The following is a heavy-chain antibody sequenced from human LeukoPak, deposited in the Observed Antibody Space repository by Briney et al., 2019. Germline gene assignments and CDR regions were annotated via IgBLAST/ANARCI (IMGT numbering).Heavy chain of an antibody. CDR3: ARSTYYYDSSGSGYYYYYGMDV. D-gene: IGHD3-22*01. CDR1: GFTFSDRY. V-gene: IGHV3-30*04. CDR2: ISYDGSNK. J-gene: IGHJ6*02. Sequence: PGGSLRLSCAASGFTFSDRYMGWVRQAPGKGLEWVAVISYDGSNKYYADSVKGRFTISRDNAKNSLYLRMNSLRAEDTAVYYCARSTYYYDSSGSGYYYYYGMDVWGQGTTVTVSS.